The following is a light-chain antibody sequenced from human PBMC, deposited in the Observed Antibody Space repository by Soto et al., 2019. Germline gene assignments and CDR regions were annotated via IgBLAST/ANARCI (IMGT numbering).Light chain of an antibody. CDR3: QQYNNWPPRT. Sequence: EIVITQSPASLSVSPGQTATLSSRASQSISTSLAWYQQKTGQAPSLLIYGASTRATGIPARFSGSGSGTEFTLTISSLQSEDSALYYCQQYNNWPPRTFGQGTKLEIK. J-gene: IGKJ2*01. CDR2: GAS. V-gene: IGKV3-15*01. CDR1: QSISTS.